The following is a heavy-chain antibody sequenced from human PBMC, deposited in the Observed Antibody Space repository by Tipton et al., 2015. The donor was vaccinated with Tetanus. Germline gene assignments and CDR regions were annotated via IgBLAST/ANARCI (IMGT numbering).Heavy chain of an antibody. Sequence: VQLVQSGAEVKKPGESLKISCKGSGYSFTSYWIGWVRQMPGKGLEWMGIIYPGDSDTRYSPSFQGQVTISADKSISTAYLQWSSLKASDTAMYYCARSSLAAIYDSDAFDIWGQGTMVTVSS. CDR3: ARSSLAAIYDSDAFDI. J-gene: IGHJ3*02. CDR2: IYPGDSDT. V-gene: IGHV5-51*01. D-gene: IGHD3-22*01. CDR1: GYSFTSYW.